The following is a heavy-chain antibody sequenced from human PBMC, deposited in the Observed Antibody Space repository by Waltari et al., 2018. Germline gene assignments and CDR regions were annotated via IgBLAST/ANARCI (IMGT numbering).Heavy chain of an antibody. CDR1: GGSISSSSYY. D-gene: IGHD6-13*01. V-gene: IGHV4-39*07. Sequence: QLQLQESGPGLVKPSATLSLTCTVSGGSISSSSYYWGWLRPPPGKGLEWIGSIYYSGSTYYNPSLKSRVTISVDTSKNQFSLKLSSVTAADTAVYYCARLSLGAAAVYYFDYWGQGTLVTVSS. CDR2: IYYSGST. J-gene: IGHJ4*02. CDR3: ARLSLGAAAVYYFDY.